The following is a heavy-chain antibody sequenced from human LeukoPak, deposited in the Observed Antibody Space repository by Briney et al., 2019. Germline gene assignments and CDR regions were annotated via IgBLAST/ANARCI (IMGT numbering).Heavy chain of an antibody. V-gene: IGHV4-39*07. CDR3: ARVGKYSTSWVDY. CDR1: GGSISSSSYY. Sequence: SETLSLTCTVSGGSISSSSYYWGWIRQPPGKGLEWIGTIYYSGSTYYNPSLKSRVTISVDTSKNQFSLKLSSVTAADTAVYYCARVGKYSTSWVDYWGQGTLVTVSS. J-gene: IGHJ4*02. CDR2: IYYSGST. D-gene: IGHD6-13*01.